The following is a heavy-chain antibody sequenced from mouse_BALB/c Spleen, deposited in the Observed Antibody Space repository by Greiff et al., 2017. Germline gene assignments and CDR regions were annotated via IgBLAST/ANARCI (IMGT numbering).Heavy chain of an antibody. CDR2: IYPGNVNT. D-gene: IGHD3-1*01. Sequence: QVQLQQSGPELVKPGASVRISCKASGYTFTSYYIHWVKQRPGQGLEWIGWIYPGNVNTKYNEKFKGKATLTADKSSSTAYMQLSSLTSEDSAVYFCARSSDFFYYAMDYWGQGTSVTVSS. CDR3: ARSSDFFYYAMDY. J-gene: IGHJ4*01. V-gene: IGHV1S56*01. CDR1: GYTFTSYY.